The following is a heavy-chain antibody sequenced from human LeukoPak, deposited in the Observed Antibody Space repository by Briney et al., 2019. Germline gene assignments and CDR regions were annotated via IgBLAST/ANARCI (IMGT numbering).Heavy chain of an antibody. V-gene: IGHV4-59*02. J-gene: IGHJ4*02. Sequence: SETLCRTCTVSGNSVTSYYWSWIRQPPGKGLEWIGYGDHFGGAIYNPSLKSRVTISVDSSKNQFSLRLTSVTAADTAVYHCARLSDLYNGTYLLDSWSQGTLVTVSS. D-gene: IGHD1-26*01. CDR2: GDHFGGA. CDR3: ARLSDLYNGTYLLDS. CDR1: GNSVTSYY.